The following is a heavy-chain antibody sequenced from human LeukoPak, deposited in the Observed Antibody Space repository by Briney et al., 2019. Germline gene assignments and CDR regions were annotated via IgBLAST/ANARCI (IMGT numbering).Heavy chain of an antibody. CDR3: ARDGGGVSSWVSH. V-gene: IGHV5-10-1*01. CDR1: GSRFSSYW. CDR2: IDPGDSFT. D-gene: IGHD2-8*02. J-gene: IGHJ4*02. Sequence: GEPLQISCKGSGSRFSSYWISWVRPMPGKGLEWMGRIDPGDSFTNYRPSLEGRVTISADKSLSTVYLQWSSLKASDTAIYYCARDGGGVSSWVSHWGQGTLVTVSS.